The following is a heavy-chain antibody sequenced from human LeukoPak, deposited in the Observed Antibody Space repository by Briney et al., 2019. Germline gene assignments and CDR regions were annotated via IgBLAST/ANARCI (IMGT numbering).Heavy chain of an antibody. V-gene: IGHV4-4*07. CDR2: IYTSGST. D-gene: IGHD1-14*01. J-gene: IGHJ3*02. Sequence: SETLSLTCTVSGGSIRSSYWNWIRQPAGKGLEWIGIIYTSGSTNYNPSLKSRVTVSVDTSKNQFSLNLTSVTAADTAVYYCATQTGGGAFDIWGQGTMVTVSS. CDR3: ATQTGGGAFDI. CDR1: GGSIRSSY.